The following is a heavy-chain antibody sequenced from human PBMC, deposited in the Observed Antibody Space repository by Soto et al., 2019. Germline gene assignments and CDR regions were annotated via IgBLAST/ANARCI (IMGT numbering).Heavy chain of an antibody. CDR2: IRKKTNSYTT. J-gene: IGHJ4*02. V-gene: IGHV3-72*01. CDR3: TPVTTVDYYFDY. Sequence: QPGGSLRLSCAASGLTFSDRYMDWVRQAPGKGLEWVGRIRKKTNSYTTEYAASVKGRFIISRDDSTNSLYLQMSSLKTEDTAVYYCTPVTTVDYYFDYWGQGTLVTVSS. CDR1: GLTFSDRY. D-gene: IGHD4-17*01.